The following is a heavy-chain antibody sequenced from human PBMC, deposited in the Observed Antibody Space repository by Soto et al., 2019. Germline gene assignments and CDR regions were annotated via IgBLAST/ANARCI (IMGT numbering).Heavy chain of an antibody. CDR2: IYYSGST. V-gene: IGHV4-39*01. J-gene: IGHJ4*02. Sequence: QLQLQESGPGLVKPSETLSLTCTVSGGSISSSSYYWGWIRQPPGKGLEWIGTIYYSGSTYYNPSLKSRVTISVDTSKNQFSLKLSFVTAADTAVYYCARHSGYGPQIDYWGQGTLVTVSS. CDR3: ARHSGYGPQIDY. D-gene: IGHD5-12*01. CDR1: GGSISSSSYY.